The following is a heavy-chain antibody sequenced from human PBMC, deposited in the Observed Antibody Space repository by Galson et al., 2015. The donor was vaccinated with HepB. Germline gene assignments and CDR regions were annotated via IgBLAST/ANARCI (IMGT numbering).Heavy chain of an antibody. CDR2: ISGYDVNV. V-gene: IGHV1-18*01. CDR1: GYTFSSFS. J-gene: IGHJ4*02. CDR3: ARGGLATIGGPTLDY. D-gene: IGHD5-24*01. Sequence: SVKVSCKASGYTFSSFSISWLRQAPGQGLEWMGWISGYDVNVRYAQKFQGRLTMTTDTSTSTAHLDLRSLRSDDTAVYYCARGGLATIGGPTLDYWGQGTLVTASS.